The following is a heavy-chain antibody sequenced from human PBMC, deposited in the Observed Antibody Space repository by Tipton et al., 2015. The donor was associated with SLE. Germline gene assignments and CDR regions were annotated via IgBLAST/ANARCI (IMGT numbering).Heavy chain of an antibody. J-gene: IGHJ4*02. Sequence: QLVQSGAEVKKPGESLKISCKGSGYSFTSYWIGWVRQMPGKGLEWMGIIYPGNPDTRYSPSFQVQVTISADKSISTAYLQWTSLKASNTAMYYCAVLYVDTAMSCYFDYWGQGTLVTVSS. CDR1: GYSFTSYW. CDR2: IYPGNPDT. D-gene: IGHD5-18*01. CDR3: AVLYVDTAMSCYFDY. V-gene: IGHV5-51*03.